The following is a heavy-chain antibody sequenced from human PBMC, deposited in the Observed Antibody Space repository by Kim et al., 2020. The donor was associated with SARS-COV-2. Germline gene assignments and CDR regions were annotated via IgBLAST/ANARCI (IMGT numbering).Heavy chain of an antibody. Sequence: ASVKVSCKASGYTFTGYYMHWVRQAPGQGLEWMGWINPNSGGTNYAQKFQGRVTMTRDTSISTAYMELSRLRSDDTAVYYCMLGVYYYYGMDVWGQGTTVTVSS. V-gene: IGHV1-2*02. CDR2: INPNSGGT. D-gene: IGHD3-16*01. J-gene: IGHJ6*02. CDR1: GYTFTGYY. CDR3: MLGVYYYYGMDV.